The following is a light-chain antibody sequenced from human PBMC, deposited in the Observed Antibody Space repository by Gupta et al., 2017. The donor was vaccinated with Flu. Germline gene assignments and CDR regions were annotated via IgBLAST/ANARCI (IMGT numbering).Light chain of an antibody. Sequence: DFVMTQSPLSLSVTPGEPASISCRSSQSLLHNNGYDYLDWYLQKPGQSPKLLIYLGSNRASGVPDRFSGSGSGTDFTLKISRVEAEDVGVYYCMQALQTPWTFGQGTKVEIK. CDR2: LGS. CDR1: QSLLHNNGYDY. V-gene: IGKV2-28*01. CDR3: MQALQTPWT. J-gene: IGKJ1*01.